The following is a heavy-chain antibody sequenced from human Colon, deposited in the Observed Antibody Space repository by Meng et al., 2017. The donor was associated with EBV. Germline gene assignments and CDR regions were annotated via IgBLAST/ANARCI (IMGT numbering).Heavy chain of an antibody. D-gene: IGHD2-21*02. V-gene: IGHV4-4*02. J-gene: IGHJ4*02. CDR1: GGSLSSRHW. CDR2: IYHSGST. Sequence: QAQLQSSGPGLETPSGTLSLTCAVSGGSLSSRHWWSGVRQPPGKGLEWIGDIYHSGSTNYNPSLKSRVTISVDESKNQFSLRLSSVTAADTAVYYCARVGAYCGGDCYHPRWGQGTLVTVSS. CDR3: ARVGAYCGGDCYHPR.